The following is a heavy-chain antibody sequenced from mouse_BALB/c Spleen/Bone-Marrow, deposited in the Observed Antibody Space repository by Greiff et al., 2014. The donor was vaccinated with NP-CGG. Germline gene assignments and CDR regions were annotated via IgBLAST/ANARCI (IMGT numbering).Heavy chain of an antibody. CDR1: GYTFTSYV. D-gene: IGHD2-10*01. CDR2: INPYNDGT. Sequence: EVKVVESGPELVKPGASVKMSCKASGYTFTSYVMHWVKQKPGQGLEWIGYINPYNDGTKYNEKFKGKATLTSDKSSSTAYMELSSLTSEDSAVYYCAREAAYYGNYGDDYWGQGTTLTVSS. V-gene: IGHV1-14*01. J-gene: IGHJ2*01. CDR3: AREAAYYGNYGDDY.